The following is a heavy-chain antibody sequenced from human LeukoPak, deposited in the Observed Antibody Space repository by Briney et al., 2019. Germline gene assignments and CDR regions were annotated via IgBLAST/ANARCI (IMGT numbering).Heavy chain of an antibody. J-gene: IGHJ5*02. D-gene: IGHD6-13*01. V-gene: IGHV3-74*01. CDR3: ARAGSSSWYSNRFDP. Sequence: GGSLRLSCAASGFTFSSYWMHWVRQAPGKGQVWVSRINSDGSSTSYADSVKGRFTISRDNAKNTLYLQMNSLRAEDTAVYYCARAGSSSWYSNRFDPWGQGTLVTVSS. CDR1: GFTFSSYW. CDR2: INSDGSST.